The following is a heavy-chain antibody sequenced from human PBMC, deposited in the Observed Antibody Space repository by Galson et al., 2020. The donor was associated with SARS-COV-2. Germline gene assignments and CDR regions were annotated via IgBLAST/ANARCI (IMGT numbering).Heavy chain of an antibody. Sequence: GGSLRLSCEASGFSFSSHAMNWVRQAPGKGLEWVSGVSDTGGTTYYADSVKGRFTISRDNSNNRLFLQMSSLGVDDTAIYYCAKAVARLGSWVVNYGMDVWGQGTTVTVSS. D-gene: IGHD3-22*01. CDR1: GFSFSSHA. CDR2: VSDTGGTT. J-gene: IGHJ6*02. V-gene: IGHV3-23*01. CDR3: AKAVARLGSWVVNYGMDV.